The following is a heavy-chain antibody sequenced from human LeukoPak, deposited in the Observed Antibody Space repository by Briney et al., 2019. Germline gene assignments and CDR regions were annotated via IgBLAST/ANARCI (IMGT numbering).Heavy chain of an antibody. V-gene: IGHV4-59*08. J-gene: IGHJ4*02. CDR1: GGSISSYY. D-gene: IGHD2/OR15-2a*01. CDR2: ISDIGSI. Sequence: PSETLSLTCTVSGGSISSYYWSWIRQPPGKGPEWIAYISDIGSINYNPSLKSRVTISLDTSKNQFSLKLSSVTAADTAVYYCVGHHPRNTVDFWGQGTLVTVSS. CDR3: VGHHPRNTVDF.